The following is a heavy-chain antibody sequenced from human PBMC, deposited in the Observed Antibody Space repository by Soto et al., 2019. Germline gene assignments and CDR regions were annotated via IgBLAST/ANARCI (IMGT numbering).Heavy chain of an antibody. CDR2: ISNNGAHT. J-gene: IGHJ6*03. Sequence: AQLVESGGGLVQPGGSLRLSCAASGFTFINYEMHWVRQAPGKGLEYVSGISNNGAHTDYAKSVKGRFTISRDNSENTLYLQMGSLRAEDMALYYCARRGYGSRWPNVYMDVWGKGTTVTVSS. CDR3: ARRGYGSRWPNVYMDV. V-gene: IGHV3-64*01. D-gene: IGHD6-13*01. CDR1: GFTFINYE.